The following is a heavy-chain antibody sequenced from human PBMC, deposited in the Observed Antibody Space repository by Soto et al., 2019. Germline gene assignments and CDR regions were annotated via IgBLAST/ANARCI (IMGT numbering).Heavy chain of an antibody. D-gene: IGHD3-22*01. J-gene: IGHJ4*02. Sequence: SETLSLTCVVSGGSISTSNWWRWVRQPPGKGLEWIGEIFHSGTTNYNPSLKSRVTISVDKSKNQFSLNLSSVTAADTAVYYCARRGFYDSSGFPDSWGQGAQVTVSS. CDR3: ARRGFYDSSGFPDS. CDR2: IFHSGTT. V-gene: IGHV4-4*02. CDR1: GGSISTSNW.